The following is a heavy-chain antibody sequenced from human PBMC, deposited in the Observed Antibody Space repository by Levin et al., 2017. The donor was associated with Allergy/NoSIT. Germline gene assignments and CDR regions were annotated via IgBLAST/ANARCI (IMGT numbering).Heavy chain of an antibody. Sequence: GESLKISCAASGFTFSSYAMSWVRQAPGKGLEWVSAISGSGGSTYYADSVKGRFTISRDNSKNTLYLQMNSLRAEDTAVYYCAKEDYDTEWGRNIDIWGQGTMVTVSS. J-gene: IGHJ3*02. CDR1: GFTFSSYA. V-gene: IGHV3-23*01. CDR3: AKEDYDTEWGRNIDI. CDR2: ISGSGGST. D-gene: IGHD3-22*01.